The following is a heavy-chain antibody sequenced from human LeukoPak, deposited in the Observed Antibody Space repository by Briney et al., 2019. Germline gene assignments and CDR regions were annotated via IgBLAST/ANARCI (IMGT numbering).Heavy chain of an antibody. Sequence: ASVKVSCKASGYTFTGYYMHWVRQAPGQGLEWMGWINPNSGGTNYAQKFQGRVTMTRDTSISTAHMELSRLRSDDTAVYYCARDGISRSDFWSGFIRENYFDYWGQGTLVTVSS. V-gene: IGHV1-2*02. CDR1: GYTFTGYY. D-gene: IGHD3-3*01. CDR3: ARDGISRSDFWSGFIRENYFDY. J-gene: IGHJ4*02. CDR2: INPNSGGT.